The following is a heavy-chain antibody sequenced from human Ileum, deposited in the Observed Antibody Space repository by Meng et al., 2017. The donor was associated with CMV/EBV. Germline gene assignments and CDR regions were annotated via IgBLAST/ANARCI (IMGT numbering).Heavy chain of an antibody. Sequence: GESLKISCAASAFTFSSYWMTWVRQAPRKGLEWVDSINRDASEIHYLDSVKGRFTISRDNAKNTLYLQMNSLGVDDTAIYYCARDSFPYSSDKWGQGTLVTVSS. D-gene: IGHD2-15*01. CDR3: ARDSFPYSSDK. V-gene: IGHV3-7*01. CDR2: INRDASEI. J-gene: IGHJ4*01. CDR1: AFTFSSYW.